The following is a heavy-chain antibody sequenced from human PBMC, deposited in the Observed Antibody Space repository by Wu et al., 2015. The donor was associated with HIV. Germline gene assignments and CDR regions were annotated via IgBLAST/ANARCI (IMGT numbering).Heavy chain of an antibody. Sequence: QVQLVQSGVEVKKPGASVKVSCKASGYSFTGQYMHWVRQAPGQGLEWMGWINPKRGDTRYAQKFHGRVAMTRDTSVSLAFMELSRLRFDDTAVYYCARAQRPVADALELDSWGQGTLVTVSS. J-gene: IGHJ4*02. CDR3: ARAQRPVADALELDS. D-gene: IGHD6-19*01. V-gene: IGHV1-2*02. CDR2: INPKRGDT. CDR1: GYSFTGQY.